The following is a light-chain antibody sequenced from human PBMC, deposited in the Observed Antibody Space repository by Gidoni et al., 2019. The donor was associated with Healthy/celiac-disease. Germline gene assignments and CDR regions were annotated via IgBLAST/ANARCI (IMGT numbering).Light chain of an antibody. V-gene: IGKV3-15*01. CDR3: QQYNNWPPGAT. CDR1: QSVSSN. CDR2: GAS. J-gene: IGKJ1*01. Sequence: EIVMTQSPATLSVSPGDRATLSCRASQSVSSNLAWYQQKPGQAPRLLIYGASTRATGIPARFSGSGSGTEFTLTIGSLQSEDFAVYYCQQYNNWPPGATFGQGTKVEIK.